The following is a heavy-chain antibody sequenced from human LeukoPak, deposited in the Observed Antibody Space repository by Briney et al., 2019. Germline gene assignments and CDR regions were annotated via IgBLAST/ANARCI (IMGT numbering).Heavy chain of an antibody. Sequence: TGGSLRLSCAASGFTFDDYAMHWVRQAPGKGLEWVSGISWNSGSIGYADSVKGRFTISRDNAKNSLYLQMNSLRAEDTALYYCAKDKGRVAAAGMNDYWGQGTLVTVSS. CDR1: GFTFDDYA. D-gene: IGHD6-13*01. CDR3: AKDKGRVAAAGMNDY. V-gene: IGHV3-9*01. J-gene: IGHJ4*02. CDR2: ISWNSGSI.